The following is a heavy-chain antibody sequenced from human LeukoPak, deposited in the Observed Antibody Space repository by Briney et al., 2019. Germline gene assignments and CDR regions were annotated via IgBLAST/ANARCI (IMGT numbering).Heavy chain of an antibody. Sequence: ASVTASCTASVYTFTAYYIHWVRQAPGQGLEWMGWINPQTGGTSYEQTYSGRVTMTSDTSIDTVYMELNSLGSNDTAVYYCARDVAGFFDEWGQGTLVTVSS. V-gene: IGHV1-2*02. J-gene: IGHJ4*02. D-gene: IGHD6-19*01. CDR3: ARDVAGFFDE. CDR1: VYTFTAYY. CDR2: INPQTGGT.